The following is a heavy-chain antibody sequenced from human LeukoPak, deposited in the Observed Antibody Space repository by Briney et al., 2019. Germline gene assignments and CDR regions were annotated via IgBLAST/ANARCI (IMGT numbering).Heavy chain of an antibody. CDR1: GFTFNSYW. CDR3: AKGLRTGVGPYMGYHYYMDV. Sequence: PGGCLRLSCAASGFTFNSYWMHWVRQVPGKGLMWVSRISGDESGATYADSVKGRFTISRDNAKNTLYLQMNSLRDEDTGVYYCAKGLRTGVGPYMGYHYYMDVWGKGATVTVSS. J-gene: IGHJ6*03. V-gene: IGHV3-74*01. D-gene: IGHD3-16*01. CDR2: ISGDESGA.